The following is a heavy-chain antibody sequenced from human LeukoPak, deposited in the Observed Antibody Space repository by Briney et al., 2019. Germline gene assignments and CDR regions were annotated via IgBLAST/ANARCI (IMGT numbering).Heavy chain of an antibody. D-gene: IGHD5-24*01. V-gene: IGHV1-2*02. CDR2: INSPCGGT. CDR3: ARDRNGDGFAYFDY. J-gene: IGHJ4*02. Sequence: ATVKVSSKASGYSFTDYLMHWVRHAPGQGLEWMGWINSPCGGTSSEQKFQGKVTMTRDTSISTTYMELSTLRSDDTAVYYCARDRNGDGFAYFDYWGQGTLVTVSS. CDR1: GYSFTDYL.